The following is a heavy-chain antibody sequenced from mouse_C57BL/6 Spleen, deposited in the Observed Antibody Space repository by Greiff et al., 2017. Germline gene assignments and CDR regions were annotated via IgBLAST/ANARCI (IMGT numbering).Heavy chain of an antibody. CDR2: ISSGGDYI. V-gene: IGHV5-9-1*02. Sequence: DVKLEESGEGLVKPGGSLKLSCAASGFTFSSYAMSWVRQTPGKRLEWVAYISSGGDYIYYADTVKGRFTISRDNSRNTLYLHMSSLKSEDTAMYYCTRDGGSRGFDYWGQGTTLTVSS. D-gene: IGHD1-1*01. CDR3: TRDGGSRGFDY. CDR1: GFTFSSYA. J-gene: IGHJ2*01.